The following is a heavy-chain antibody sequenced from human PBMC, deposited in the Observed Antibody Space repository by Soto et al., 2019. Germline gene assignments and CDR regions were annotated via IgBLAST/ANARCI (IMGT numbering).Heavy chain of an antibody. Sequence: QVQLVESGGGVVQPGRSLRLSCAASGFTFSSYGMHWVRQAPGKGLEWVAVISYDGSNKYYADSVKGRFTISRDNSKNTLYLQMNSLRAEDTAVYYCAKDLAAAARGGLDYWGQGTLVTVSS. CDR3: AKDLAAAARGGLDY. V-gene: IGHV3-30*18. J-gene: IGHJ4*02. CDR2: ISYDGSNK. D-gene: IGHD6-13*01. CDR1: GFTFSSYG.